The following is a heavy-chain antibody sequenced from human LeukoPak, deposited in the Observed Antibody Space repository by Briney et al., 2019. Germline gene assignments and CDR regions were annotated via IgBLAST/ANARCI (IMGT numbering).Heavy chain of an antibody. CDR3: AKAQSSTPEGADAFDI. D-gene: IGHD2-2*01. Sequence: GGSLRLSCAASGFTFSSYSMNWVRQAPGKGLEWVSSISSSSSYIYYADSVKGRFTISRDNAKNSLYLQMNSLRAEDTALYYCAKAQSSTPEGADAFDIWGQGTMVTVSS. V-gene: IGHV3-21*04. CDR2: ISSSSSYI. J-gene: IGHJ3*02. CDR1: GFTFSSYS.